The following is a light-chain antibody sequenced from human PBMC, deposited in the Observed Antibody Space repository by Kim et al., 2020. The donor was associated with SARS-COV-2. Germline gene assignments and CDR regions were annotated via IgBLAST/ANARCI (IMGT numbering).Light chain of an antibody. J-gene: IGLJ1*01. CDR3: SSYTRSSTNYV. V-gene: IGLV2-14*03. Sequence: SITISCTVTSSDVGSYNYVSWYQQHPGKAPKLMIYAVSNRPSGVSNRFSGSKSGNTASLTISGLQAEDEADYYCSSYTRSSTNYVFGTGTKVTVL. CDR1: SSDVGSYNY. CDR2: AVS.